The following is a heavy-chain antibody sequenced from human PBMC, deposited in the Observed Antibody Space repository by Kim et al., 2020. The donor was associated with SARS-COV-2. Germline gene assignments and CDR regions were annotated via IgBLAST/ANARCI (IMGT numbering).Heavy chain of an antibody. CDR3: ARGQPLDY. D-gene: IGHD2-2*01. CDR2: ISYSGNS. J-gene: IGHJ4*02. V-gene: IGHV4-31*03. Sequence: SETLSLTCSVSGGSIRSGGKFWTWIRQHPAKGLEWIGYISYSGNSHYSPSLRSRVNISLQTSKNQFSLELNSVTAADTAVYYCARGQPLDYWGQGILVTVSS. CDR1: GGSIRSGGKF.